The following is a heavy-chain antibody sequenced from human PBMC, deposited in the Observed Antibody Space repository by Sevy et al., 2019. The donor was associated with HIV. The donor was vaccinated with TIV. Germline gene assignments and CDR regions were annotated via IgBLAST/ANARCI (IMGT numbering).Heavy chain of an antibody. D-gene: IGHD6-19*01. Sequence: GGSLRLSCAASGFSFNSYAMSWVRQAPGKGLEWVSGISGSGGSTYYADSVKGRFTISRDNSKNTLYLQMNSLRAEDTALYYCAKDIDSSGYYYFDYWGQGTLVTVSS. CDR2: ISGSGGST. CDR3: AKDIDSSGYYYFDY. J-gene: IGHJ4*02. CDR1: GFSFNSYA. V-gene: IGHV3-23*01.